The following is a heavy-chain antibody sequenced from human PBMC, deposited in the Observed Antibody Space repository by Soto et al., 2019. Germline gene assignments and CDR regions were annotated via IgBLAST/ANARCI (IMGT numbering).Heavy chain of an antibody. J-gene: IGHJ4*02. CDR3: VRGDNWSDEASDY. CDR2: VYYTGIA. Sequence: PSETLSLTCTVSGGSLTSYYWSWIRQPPGKGLEWIGFVYYTGIARYNPSLKSRVTVSRDTSNNTLYLQMNNLRAEDTAIYYCVRGDNWSDEASDYWGQGTLVTVSS. D-gene: IGHD1-1*01. CDR1: GGSLTSYY. V-gene: IGHV4-59*12.